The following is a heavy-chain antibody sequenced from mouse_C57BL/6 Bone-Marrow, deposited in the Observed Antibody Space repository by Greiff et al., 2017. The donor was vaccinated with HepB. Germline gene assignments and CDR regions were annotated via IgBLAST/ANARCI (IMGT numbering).Heavy chain of an antibody. CDR2: ISSGSSTI. Sequence: EVQLQESGGGLVKPGGSLKLSCAASGFTFSDYGMHWVRQAPEKGLEWVAYISSGSSTIYYADTVKGRFTISRDNAKNTLFLQMTSLRSEDTAMYYCARGRTAQSFDYWGQGTTLTVSS. D-gene: IGHD3-2*02. J-gene: IGHJ2*01. V-gene: IGHV5-17*01. CDR1: GFTFSDYG. CDR3: ARGRTAQSFDY.